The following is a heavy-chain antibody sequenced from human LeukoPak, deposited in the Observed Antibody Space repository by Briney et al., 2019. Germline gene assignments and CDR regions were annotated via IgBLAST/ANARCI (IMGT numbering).Heavy chain of an antibody. Sequence: PSETLSLTCTVSCYSISSGYYWGWIRQPPGKGLEWIGSIYHSGSTYYNPSLKSRVTISVDTSKNQFSLKLSSVTAADTAVYYCARGFGESLFDGGRVVPYNYYMGVWGKGTTVTVSS. V-gene: IGHV4-38-2*02. D-gene: IGHD3-10*01. J-gene: IGHJ6*03. CDR3: ARGFGESLFDGGRVVPYNYYMGV. CDR1: CYSISSGYY. CDR2: IYHSGST.